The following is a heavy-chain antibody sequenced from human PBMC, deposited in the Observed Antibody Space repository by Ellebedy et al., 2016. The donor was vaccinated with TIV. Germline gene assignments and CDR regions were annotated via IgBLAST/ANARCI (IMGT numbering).Heavy chain of an antibody. V-gene: IGHV4-34*01. CDR1: GASFSAYH. CDR3: ARGNGAVSYYFDY. D-gene: IGHD4-17*01. CDR2: INHSGAT. Sequence: SETLSLTCGVFGASFSAYHWNWIRQPPGKGLEWIGDINHSGATNYNPSLKSRVSISVDTAKNQFSLKLSSVTAADTAVYYCARGNGAVSYYFDYWGQGTLVTVSS. J-gene: IGHJ4*02.